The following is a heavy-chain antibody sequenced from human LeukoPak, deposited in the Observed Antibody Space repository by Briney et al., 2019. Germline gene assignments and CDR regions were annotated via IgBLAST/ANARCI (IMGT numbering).Heavy chain of an antibody. D-gene: IGHD1-14*01. J-gene: IGHJ3*02. V-gene: IGHV1-69*06. CDR3: ARTGGRKWTHRGPFDI. CDR2: IIPIFGTA. Sequence: GSSVKVSCKASGGTFSSYAISWVRQAPGQGLEWVGRIIPIFGTANYAQKFQGRVTITADKSTSTAYMELSSLRSEDTAVYYCARTGGRKWTHRGPFDIWGQGTMVTVSS. CDR1: GGTFSSYA.